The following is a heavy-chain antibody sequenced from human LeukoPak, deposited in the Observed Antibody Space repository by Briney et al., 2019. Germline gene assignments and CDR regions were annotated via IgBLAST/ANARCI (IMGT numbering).Heavy chain of an antibody. J-gene: IGHJ6*03. CDR2: MNAGNGNT. CDR1: GYIFTDYA. D-gene: IGHD2-15*01. V-gene: IGHV1-3*01. Sequence: ASVKVSCKASGYIFTDYAIHWLRQAPGQRPEWMGWMNAGNGNTKYSQKFQGRITLIRDTSAATAYMELSSLRHDDLAVYYCARGRGTSGSNRDFFYYYYMDVWGKGTTVTISS. CDR3: ARGRGTSGSNRDFFYYYYMDV.